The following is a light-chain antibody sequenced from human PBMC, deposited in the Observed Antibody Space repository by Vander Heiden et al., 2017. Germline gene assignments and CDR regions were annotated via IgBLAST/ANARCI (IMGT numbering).Light chain of an antibody. CDR3: HQRSDSLT. J-gene: IGKJ4*01. CDR2: GAS. CDR1: QSVSSF. V-gene: IGKV3-11*01. Sequence: ALTQSPATLSFPPGERATLSCRASQSVSSFLAWYQQKPGQAPRLLIYGASNRATGIPPRFSGSGSGTDFTLTISSLEPEDFAVYYMHQRSDSLTFGGGTKVEIK.